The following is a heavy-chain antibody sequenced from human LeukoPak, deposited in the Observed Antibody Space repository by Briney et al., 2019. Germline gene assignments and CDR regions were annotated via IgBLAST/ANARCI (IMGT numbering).Heavy chain of an antibody. V-gene: IGHV3-30*18. CDR1: GFTFTTYG. D-gene: IGHD4-23*01. CDR3: AKDSTVITPLPKDAFDI. CDR2: ISFDGSMN. Sequence: PGGSLRLSCAASGFTFTTYGMHWVRQAPGKGLEWVAFISFDGSMNFYADSVKGRFTISRDNSKNTLHLHMNSLRAEDTAVYYCAKDSTVITPLPKDAFDIWGQGTMVTVSS. J-gene: IGHJ3*02.